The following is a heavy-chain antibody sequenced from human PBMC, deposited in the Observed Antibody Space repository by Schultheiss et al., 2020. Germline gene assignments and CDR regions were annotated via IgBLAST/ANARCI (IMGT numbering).Heavy chain of an antibody. Sequence: GGSLRLSCAASGFTFSSYGMHWVRQAPGKGLEWVAVISYDGSNKYYADSVKGRFTISRDNSKNTLYLQMGSLRAEDMAVYYCARDIDCSGGSCSHYYYYYGMDVWGQGTTVTVSS. CDR2: ISYDGSNK. CDR3: ARDIDCSGGSCSHYYYYYGMDV. V-gene: IGHV3-30*03. J-gene: IGHJ6*02. D-gene: IGHD2-15*01. CDR1: GFTFSSYG.